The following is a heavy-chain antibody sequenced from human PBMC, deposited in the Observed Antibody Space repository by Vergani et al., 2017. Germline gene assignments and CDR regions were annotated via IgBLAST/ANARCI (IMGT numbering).Heavy chain of an antibody. J-gene: IGHJ4*02. D-gene: IGHD4-23*01. Sequence: QVQLVQSGAEVKKPGSSVKVSCKASGGTFSSYAMHWVRQAPGQRLEWMGWIDAGNGNTKYSQKFQGRVTITRDTSASTAYMELSSLRSEDTAVYYCARTYGGNSGGDYWGQGTLVTVSS. V-gene: IGHV1-3*01. CDR3: ARTYGGNSGGDY. CDR1: GGTFSSYA. CDR2: IDAGNGNT.